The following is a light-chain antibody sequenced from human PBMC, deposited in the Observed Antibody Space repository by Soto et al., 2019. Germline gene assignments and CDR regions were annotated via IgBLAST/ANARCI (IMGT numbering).Light chain of an antibody. J-gene: IGKJ1*01. V-gene: IGKV3-15*01. CDR1: QSVSSN. Sequence: IVMTQSPASLSVSPGGRATLSCRASQSVSSNLAWYQQKPGQAPKLLMYGASTRAIGSSSRFSGSGSGTEFSLTISSLQSEDFAVYFCQQYDSWPRTFGQGTKVEIK. CDR2: GAS. CDR3: QQYDSWPRT.